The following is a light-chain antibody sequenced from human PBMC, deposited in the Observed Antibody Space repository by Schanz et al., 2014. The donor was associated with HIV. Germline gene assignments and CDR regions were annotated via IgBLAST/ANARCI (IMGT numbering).Light chain of an antibody. V-gene: IGLV2-14*03. CDR1: SSDIGAYSY. J-gene: IGLJ1*01. Sequence: QSALTQPASVSGSPGQSLTISCTGTSSDIGAYSYVSWYQHHPGKAPKLMIYDVNYRPSGVSSRFSGSKSGNTASLTISGLQAEDEADYYCSSYTSSSHYVFGTGTKLTVL. CDR3: SSYTSSSHYV. CDR2: DVN.